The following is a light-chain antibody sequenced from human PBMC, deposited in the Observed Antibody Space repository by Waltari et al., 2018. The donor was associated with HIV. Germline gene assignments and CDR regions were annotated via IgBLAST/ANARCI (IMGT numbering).Light chain of an antibody. CDR2: DVN. CDR3: SSYGGVASYLI. J-gene: IGLJ2*01. CDR1: SSDIGAYDY. Sequence: HSALTQPRSVSGSPGQSVTISCTGTSSDIGAYDYVSWFQKFPGRAHKLLIFDVNKRPSGVPDRFSGFKSGDTASLTISGLQPDDESDYFCSSYGGVASYLIFGGGTTLTVL. V-gene: IGLV2-11*01.